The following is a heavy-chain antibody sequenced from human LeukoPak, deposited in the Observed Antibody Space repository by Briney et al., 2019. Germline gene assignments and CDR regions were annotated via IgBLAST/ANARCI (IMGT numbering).Heavy chain of an antibody. V-gene: IGHV3-64*01. J-gene: IGHJ4*02. CDR2: IPSNGEGT. Sequence: GGSLRLSCVVSGFSFSTHAMHCVRQAPGKGLEYVAAIPSNGEGTYYANSVEGRFTISRDNSKNTLYLQLGSLRAEDTAVYYCAIAPPYGGGLYGPDDYWGQGTLVTVSS. CDR3: AIAPPYGGGLYGPDDY. CDR1: GFSFSTHA. D-gene: IGHD2-15*01.